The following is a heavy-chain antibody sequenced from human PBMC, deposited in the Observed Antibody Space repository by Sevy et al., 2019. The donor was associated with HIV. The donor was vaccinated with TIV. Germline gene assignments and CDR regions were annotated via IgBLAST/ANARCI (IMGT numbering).Heavy chain of an antibody. V-gene: IGHV4-59*01. CDR2: IYYSGST. CDR1: GGSISSYY. J-gene: IGHJ5*02. D-gene: IGHD2-2*01. CDR3: ARAVRARYCSSTRCYAGGWFDP. Sequence: SETLSLTCTVSGGSISSYYWSWIRQPPGKGLEWIGYIYYSGSTNYNPSLKSRVTISVDTSKNQFSLKLSSVTAADTAVYYCARAVRARYCSSTRCYAGGWFDPWGQGTLVTVSS.